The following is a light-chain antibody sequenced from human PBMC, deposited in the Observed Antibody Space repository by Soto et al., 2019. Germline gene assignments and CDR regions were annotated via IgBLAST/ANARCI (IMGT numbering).Light chain of an antibody. CDR2: LGS. J-gene: IGKJ2*01. Sequence: DIVMTQSPLSLPVTPGEPASISCRSSQNLLHSNGYNYFDWYLQKPGQSPQLLIYLGSYRASGVPDRFGGSGSGTDFTLKISRVEAEDVGVYYCMQALQSPYTFGQGTKLEIK. V-gene: IGKV2-28*01. CDR3: MQALQSPYT. CDR1: QNLLHSNGYNY.